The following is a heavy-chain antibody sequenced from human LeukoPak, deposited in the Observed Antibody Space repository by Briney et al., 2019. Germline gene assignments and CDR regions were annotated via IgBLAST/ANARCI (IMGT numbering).Heavy chain of an antibody. J-gene: IGHJ4*02. CDR2: INPSGGST. Sequence: EASVKVSCKASGYTFTNYYMHWVRQAPGQGPEWMGIINPSGGSTTYAQKFQGRLTMTRDMSTSTVYMELSSLRSEDTAVYYCARDRAVRGVILYYFDYWGQGTLVTVSS. V-gene: IGHV1-46*01. CDR1: GYTFTNYY. CDR3: ARDRAVRGVILYYFDY. D-gene: IGHD3-10*01.